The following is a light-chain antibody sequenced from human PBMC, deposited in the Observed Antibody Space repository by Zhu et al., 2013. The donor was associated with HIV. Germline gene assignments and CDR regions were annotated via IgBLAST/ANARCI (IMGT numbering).Light chain of an antibody. J-gene: IGKJ1*01. CDR2: SAS. CDR1: QSVRSNN. Sequence: EIVLTQSPGTLSLSPGERATLSCRASQSVRSNNLAWYQQKPGQAPRLLIYSASTRATGIPDRFSGSGSGTDFTLAITGLEPEDFAVYYCQQYVSSPLTFGQGTKVEIK. V-gene: IGKV3-20*01. CDR3: QQYVSSPLT.